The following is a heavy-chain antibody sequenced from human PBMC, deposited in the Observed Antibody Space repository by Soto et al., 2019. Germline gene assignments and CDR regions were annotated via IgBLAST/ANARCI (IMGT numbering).Heavy chain of an antibody. D-gene: IGHD6-13*01. J-gene: IGHJ4*02. V-gene: IGHV3-23*01. CDR3: AKDQGSSWYEIDY. CDR1: GFTFSNYA. Sequence: EVQLLESGGGLVQPGGSLRLSCAASGFTFSNYAVTWVRQAPGKGLEWVSTISGSGGSTYYADSVKGRFTISRDNSKNTLYLQMTSLRAEDRAVYYCAKDQGSSWYEIDYWGQGTLVTVSS. CDR2: ISGSGGST.